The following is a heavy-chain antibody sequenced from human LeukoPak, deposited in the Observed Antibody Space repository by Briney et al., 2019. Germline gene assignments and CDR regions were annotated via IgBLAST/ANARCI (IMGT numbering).Heavy chain of an antibody. CDR2: INASSGTR. D-gene: IGHD6-19*01. CDR3: AKPISGGLAVTADWFDP. CDR1: GFAFSFFA. Sequence: GGSLKLSCEASGFAFSFFAMSWLRHPPGKGLEWVSTINASSGTRSYAASVRGRFTISRDNSKNTVYLQLNSLRAEDTAVYYCAKPISGGLAVTADWFDPWGQGTLVVVSS. J-gene: IGHJ5*01. V-gene: IGHV3-23*01.